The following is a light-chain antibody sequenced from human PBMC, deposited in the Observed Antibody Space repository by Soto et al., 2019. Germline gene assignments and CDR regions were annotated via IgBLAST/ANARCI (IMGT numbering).Light chain of an antibody. CDR1: SSNIGSNT. V-gene: IGLV1-44*01. Sequence: QSALTQPPSASVTPGQRVTISCSGSSSNIGSNTVNWYQQLPGTAPKLLIYSNNQRPSGVPDRFSGSKSGTSASLAISGPQSEDEADYYCAAWDDSLNGPYVFGTGTKVTVL. J-gene: IGLJ1*01. CDR2: SNN. CDR3: AAWDDSLNGPYV.